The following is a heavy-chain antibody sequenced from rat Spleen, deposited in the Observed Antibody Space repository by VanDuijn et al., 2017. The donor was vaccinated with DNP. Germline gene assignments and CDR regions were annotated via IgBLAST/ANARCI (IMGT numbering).Heavy chain of an antibody. V-gene: IGHV3-1*01. CDR3: ARWSRYFDY. Sequence: EVQLQESGPGLVKPSQSLSLTCSVSGYSITSTYWAWIRKFPGNKMEYIGHISYSGSTNYNPSLKSRFSITRDTSKNPFFLQLNSVTTEDTATYYCARWSRYFDYWGQGVMVTVSS. CDR2: ISYSGST. J-gene: IGHJ2*01. CDR1: GYSITSTY.